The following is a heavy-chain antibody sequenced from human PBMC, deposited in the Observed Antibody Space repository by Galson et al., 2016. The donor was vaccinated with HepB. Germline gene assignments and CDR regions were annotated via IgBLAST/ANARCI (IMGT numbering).Heavy chain of an antibody. V-gene: IGHV5-10-1*04. Sequence: QSGAAVKKPGESLRISCKGSGYSFSSYWISWVRQMPGKGLEWMGKIDPSDSYTNYSQSFQGQVTISVDKSTTTAYLQWRRLKASDTAMYFCARTLDYYDRDAFDIWGQGTMVTVSS. J-gene: IGHJ3*02. D-gene: IGHD3-22*01. CDR1: GYSFSSYW. CDR2: IDPSDSYT. CDR3: ARTLDYYDRDAFDI.